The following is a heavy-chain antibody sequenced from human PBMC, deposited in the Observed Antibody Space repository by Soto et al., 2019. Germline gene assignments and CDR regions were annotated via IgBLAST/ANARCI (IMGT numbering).Heavy chain of an antibody. D-gene: IGHD2-15*01. CDR1: GGTFSSYA. V-gene: IGHV1-69*13. J-gene: IGHJ6*02. CDR3: ARGCSGGSCYRYYYYYGMDV. CDR2: IIPIFGTA. Sequence: GAAVKVSCKASGGTFSSYAISWVRQAPGQGXEWMGGIIPIFGTANYAQKFQGRVTITADESTSTAYMELSSLRSEDTAVYYCARGCSGGSCYRYYYYYGMDVWGQGTTVTVSS.